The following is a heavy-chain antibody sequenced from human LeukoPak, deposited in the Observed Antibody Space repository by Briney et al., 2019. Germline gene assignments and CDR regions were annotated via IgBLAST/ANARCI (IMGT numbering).Heavy chain of an antibody. CDR1: GFTFSSYS. D-gene: IGHD3-10*01. V-gene: IGHV3-21*01. J-gene: IGHJ4*02. Sequence: GGSLRLSCAASGFTFSSYSMNWVRQAPGKGLEWVSSISSSSSYIYYADSVKGRFTISRDNAKNSLYLQMNSLRAEDTAVYYRARGSGDLWFGELIGLWGQGTLVTVSS. CDR3: ARGSGDLWFGELIGL. CDR2: ISSSSSYI.